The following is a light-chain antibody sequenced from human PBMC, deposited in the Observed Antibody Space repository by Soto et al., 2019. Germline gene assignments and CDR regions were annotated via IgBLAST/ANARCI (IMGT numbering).Light chain of an antibody. CDR3: CSHSASYTFV. V-gene: IGLV2-11*01. CDR2: DVT. J-gene: IGLJ1*01. CDR1: SSDVGGYNC. Sequence: QSALTQPGSVSGSPGQSVTISCTGTSSDVGGYNCVSWYQQHPGKAPQLMIYDVTQRPSGVPDRFSGSKSGNTASLNISGLQAEDEADYYCCSHSASYTFVFGTGTKVTVL.